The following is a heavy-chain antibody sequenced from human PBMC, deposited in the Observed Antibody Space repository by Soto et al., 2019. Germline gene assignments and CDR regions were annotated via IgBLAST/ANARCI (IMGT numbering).Heavy chain of an antibody. J-gene: IGHJ4*02. Sequence: QVQLVQSGAELKKPGASVKVSCKASGYTFSNYDMNWVRQATGQGPEWIGWVNPNNGDTGYAQKFQGRVTLTTDIPTTTAYMQLTSLRSEDTASYYFAKVARKGSAIDFDYWGQGTLITVSS. D-gene: IGHD3-10*01. CDR3: AKVARKGSAIDFDY. V-gene: IGHV1-8*01. CDR2: VNPNNGDT. CDR1: GYTFSNYD.